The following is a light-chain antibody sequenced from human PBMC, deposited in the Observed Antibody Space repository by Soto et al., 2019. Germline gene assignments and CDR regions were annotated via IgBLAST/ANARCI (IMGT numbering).Light chain of an antibody. J-gene: IGLJ2*01. CDR1: RSNIGNNY. V-gene: IGLV1-47*02. CDR2: SNN. Sequence: QSVLTQPPSASGTPGQRVTISCSGSRSNIGNNYVYWYQQLPRTAPKLLIYSNNQRPSGVPDRFSGFKSGTSASLVISWLRSEDEADYYCTTWDDRLSGPVFGGGTKVTVL. CDR3: TTWDDRLSGPV.